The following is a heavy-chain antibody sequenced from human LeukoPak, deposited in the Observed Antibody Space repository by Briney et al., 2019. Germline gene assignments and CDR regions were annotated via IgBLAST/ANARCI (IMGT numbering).Heavy chain of an antibody. J-gene: IGHJ4*02. D-gene: IGHD3-16*01. Sequence: SETLSLTCTVSGGSISSSNWWIWVRQPPGKGLEWIGEINHTGSTTYHPSLKSRVTISVDTSKNQFSLKLSSVTAADTAVYYCARQRAAIWGFDYWGQGTLVTVSS. CDR3: ARQRAAIWGFDY. CDR1: GGSISSSNW. V-gene: IGHV4-4*02. CDR2: INHTGST.